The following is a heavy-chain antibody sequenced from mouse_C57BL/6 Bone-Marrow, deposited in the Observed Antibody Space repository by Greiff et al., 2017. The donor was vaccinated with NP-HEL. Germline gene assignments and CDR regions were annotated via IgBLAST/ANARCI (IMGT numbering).Heavy chain of an antibody. J-gene: IGHJ1*03. V-gene: IGHV3-6*01. D-gene: IGHD1-1*01. CDR2: ISYDGSN. CDR3: ARDPRSITTVVDDWYFDV. CDR1: GYSITSGYY. Sequence: EVKLMESGPGLVKPSQSLSLTCSVTGYSITSGYYWNWIRQFPGNKLEWMGYISYDGSNNYNPSLKNRISITRDTSKNQFFLKLNSVTTEDTATYYCARDPRSITTVVDDWYFDVWGTGTTVTVSS.